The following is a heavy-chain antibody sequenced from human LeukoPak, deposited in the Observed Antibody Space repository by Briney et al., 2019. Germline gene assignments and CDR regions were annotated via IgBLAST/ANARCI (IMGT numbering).Heavy chain of an antibody. CDR1: GFTFSGSA. D-gene: IGHD6-19*01. V-gene: IGHV3-66*01. Sequence: GGSLRLSCAASGFTFSGSAMSWVRQAPGKGLEWVSVIYSGGYTYYADSVKGRFSISRDNSKNTLYLQMNSLGVEDTAVYYCARADSGWYYFDYWGQGTLVTVSS. J-gene: IGHJ4*02. CDR3: ARADSGWYYFDY. CDR2: IYSGGYT.